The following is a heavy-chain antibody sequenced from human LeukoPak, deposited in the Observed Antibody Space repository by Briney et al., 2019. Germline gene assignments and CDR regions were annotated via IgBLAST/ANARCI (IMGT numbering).Heavy chain of an antibody. Sequence: GGSLRLSCAATGFIFNEYFMGWVRKAPGKGPEWISYISTSGDVTYYSDSVRGRFTISRDNARNSLFLQLNRLEAEDTAVYYCARFSDYWGQGTLVTVSS. V-gene: IGHV3-11*01. CDR1: GFIFNEYF. CDR2: ISTSGDVT. CDR3: ARFSDY. J-gene: IGHJ4*02.